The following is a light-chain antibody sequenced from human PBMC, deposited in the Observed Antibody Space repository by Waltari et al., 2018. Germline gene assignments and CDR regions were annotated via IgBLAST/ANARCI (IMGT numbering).Light chain of an antibody. Sequence: QSALTQPASVSGSPGQSSTISGTGTSSDGGNFNLVSWYQQHPGKVPKLIIYEVSTRPSGVSNHFSGSKSGNTASLTISGLRAEDEADYYCCSYAGSRTYVFGTGTKVTVL. V-gene: IGLV2-23*02. CDR3: CSYAGSRTYV. CDR1: SSDGGNFNL. CDR2: EVS. J-gene: IGLJ1*01.